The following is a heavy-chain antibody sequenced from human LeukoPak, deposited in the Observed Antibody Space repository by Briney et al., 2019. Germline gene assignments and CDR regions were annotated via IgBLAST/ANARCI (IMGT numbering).Heavy chain of an antibody. CDR1: GFTFSSYS. J-gene: IGHJ3*02. D-gene: IGHD2-2*01. CDR2: ISSSSSYI. Sequence: GGSLRLSCAASGFTFSSYSMNWVRQAPGKGLEWVSSISSSSSYISYAASVKGRFTISRDNTKNSLYLQMSSLRAEETAVYYCARERVPAATLDAFDIWGQGTMVTVSS. V-gene: IGHV3-21*01. CDR3: ARERVPAATLDAFDI.